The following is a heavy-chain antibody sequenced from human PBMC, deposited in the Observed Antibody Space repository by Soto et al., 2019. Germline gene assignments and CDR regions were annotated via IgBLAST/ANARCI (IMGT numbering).Heavy chain of an antibody. D-gene: IGHD2-21*02. CDR1: GDSFSGYY. CDR3: AREARETVGDGYWCDP. Sequence: QVQLQESGPGLVKPSETLSLTCSVSGDSFSGYYWSWIRQPAGKGLEWIGRVYTTGNTDYNPSLKRRGAVSVDTSKSQFSLKLSSVTAADTAVYYCAREARETVGDGYWCDPWGQGTLVTVSS. CDR2: VYTTGNT. V-gene: IGHV4-4*07. J-gene: IGHJ5*02.